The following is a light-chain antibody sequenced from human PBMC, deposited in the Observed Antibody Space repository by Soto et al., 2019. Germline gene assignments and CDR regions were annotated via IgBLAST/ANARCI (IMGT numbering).Light chain of an antibody. Sequence: QSALTQPASVSGSPGQSITISCTGTSSDVGNYDYVSWYQQYPGKAPKLMIYAVGRRPSGVSNRFSGSKSGNTASLTISGLQAEDEADYYCTSYTPSSTYVFGTGTKVPS. CDR3: TSYTPSSTYV. CDR1: SSDVGNYDY. J-gene: IGLJ1*01. CDR2: AVG. V-gene: IGLV2-14*03.